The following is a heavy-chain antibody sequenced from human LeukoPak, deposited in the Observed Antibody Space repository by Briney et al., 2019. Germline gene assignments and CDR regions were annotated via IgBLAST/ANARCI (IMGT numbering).Heavy chain of an antibody. Sequence: ASVKVSCKTSGHTFTSFGFSWVRQAPGQGLEWMGWISAYNGNTNYAQRLQGRATMTTDTSTSTAYMELRSLRSDDTAVYYCAKNKTIDGMDVWAQGTTVTVSS. J-gene: IGHJ6*02. CDR3: AKNKTIDGMDV. V-gene: IGHV1-18*01. CDR2: ISAYNGNT. D-gene: IGHD1-7*01. CDR1: GHTFTSFG.